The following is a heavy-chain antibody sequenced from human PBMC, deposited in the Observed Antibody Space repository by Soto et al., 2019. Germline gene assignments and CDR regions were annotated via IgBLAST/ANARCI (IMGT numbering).Heavy chain of an antibody. CDR2: VSAYNGER. D-gene: IGHD6-6*01. CDR1: GYTFTNYG. V-gene: IGHV1-18*01. CDR3: SRGTSIPASGDY. Sequence: QVQLVQSGAEVKKPGASVKVSCKASGYTFTNYGINWVRQAPGQGLEWLGWVSAYNGERRYAQGVQARVIMTTDTSTTTAYMELRSLRSDDTAVYNCSRGTSIPASGDYWGQGTLVNVSS. J-gene: IGHJ4*01.